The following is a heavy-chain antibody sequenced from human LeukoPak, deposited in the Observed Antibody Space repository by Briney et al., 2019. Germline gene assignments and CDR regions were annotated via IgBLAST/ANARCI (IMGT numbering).Heavy chain of an antibody. CDR1: GFTFSSYA. CDR2: ISYDGSNK. D-gene: IGHD6-19*01. Sequence: PGGSLRLSCAASGFTFSSYAMPWVRRAPVKGLEWVAVISYDGSNKYYADSVKGRFTISRDNSKNTLYLQMNSLRAEDTAVYYCARSGQWLVWYYFDYWGQGTLVTVSS. CDR3: ARSGQWLVWYYFDY. V-gene: IGHV3-30-3*01. J-gene: IGHJ4*02.